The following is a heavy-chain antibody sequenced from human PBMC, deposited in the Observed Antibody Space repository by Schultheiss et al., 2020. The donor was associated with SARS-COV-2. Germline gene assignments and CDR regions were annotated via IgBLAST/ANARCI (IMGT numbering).Heavy chain of an antibody. D-gene: IGHD3-22*01. V-gene: IGHV4-59*08. CDR2: IYYSGST. CDR1: NGSISSYY. J-gene: IGHJ5*02. Sequence: GSLRLSCTVSNGSISSYYWRWIRQSPGKGLEWIGYIYYSGSTNYNPSLKSRVTISVDTSKNQFSLKLSYVTAADTAVYYCARGRDYYDSSGYHRWFDPWGQGTLVTVSS. CDR3: ARGRDYYDSSGYHRWFDP.